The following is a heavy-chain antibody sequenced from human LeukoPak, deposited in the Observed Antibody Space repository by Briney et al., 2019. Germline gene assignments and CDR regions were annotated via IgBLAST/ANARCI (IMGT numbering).Heavy chain of an antibody. CDR3: ARFFDWLSNSYY. CDR1: GFTFSSYS. CDR2: ISSSSSYI. V-gene: IGHV3-21*01. J-gene: IGHJ4*02. D-gene: IGHD3-9*01. Sequence: GGSLRLSCAASGFTFSSYSMNWVRQAPGKGLEWVSSISSSSSYIYYADSVKGRFTISRDNAKNSLYLQMNSLRAEDTAVYYCARFFDWLSNSYYWGQGTLVTVSS.